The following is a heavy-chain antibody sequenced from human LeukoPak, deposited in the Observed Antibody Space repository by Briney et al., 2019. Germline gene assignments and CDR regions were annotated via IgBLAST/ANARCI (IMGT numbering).Heavy chain of an antibody. D-gene: IGHD6-19*01. CDR1: GFTFDDYA. V-gene: IGHV3-9*01. CDR2: ISWNSGSI. Sequence: GGSLRLSCAASGFTFDDYAMHWVRQAPGKGLEWVSGISWNSGSIGYANSVKGRFTISRDNAKNSLYLQMNSLRAEDTALYYCAKGRISSGVVGDYWRQGTLVTVPS. J-gene: IGHJ4*02. CDR3: AKGRISSGVVGDY.